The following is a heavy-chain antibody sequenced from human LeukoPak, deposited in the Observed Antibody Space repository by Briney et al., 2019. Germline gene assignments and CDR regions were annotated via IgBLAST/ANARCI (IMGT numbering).Heavy chain of an antibody. V-gene: IGHV3-23*01. Sequence: PGGSLRLSCAASGFTFSNYAMSWVRRAPGKGLYWVSAISGSDGSTHYADSVKGRFTISRDNAKNSLYLQMNSLRAEDTAVYYCARGWYYYDSSGHLDYWGQGTLVTVSS. CDR2: ISGSDGST. CDR1: GFTFSNYA. J-gene: IGHJ4*02. CDR3: ARGWYYYDSSGHLDY. D-gene: IGHD3-22*01.